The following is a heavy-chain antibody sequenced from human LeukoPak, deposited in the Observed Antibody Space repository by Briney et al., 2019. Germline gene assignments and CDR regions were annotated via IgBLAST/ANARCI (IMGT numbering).Heavy chain of an antibody. CDR1: GGSIGRYY. CDR3: AREPYGDYYYGMDV. J-gene: IGHJ6*02. CDR2: IYSSGST. D-gene: IGHD4-17*01. V-gene: IGHV4-59*01. Sequence: SETLSLTCTVSGGSIGRYYWSWIRQPPGKGLEWIGYIYSSGSTNYNPSLKSRVTISVDTSKNQFSLKLSSVTAADTAVYYCAREPYGDYYYGMDVWGQGTTVTVSS.